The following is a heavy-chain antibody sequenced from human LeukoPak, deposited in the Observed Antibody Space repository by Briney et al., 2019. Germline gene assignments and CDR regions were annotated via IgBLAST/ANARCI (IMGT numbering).Heavy chain of an antibody. V-gene: IGHV3-23*01. J-gene: IGHJ4*02. CDR3: ANVVGGY. CDR2: ISKSGGST. CDR1: GITFSTIG. Sequence: GGSLRLSCAVSGITFSTIGVSWVRQAPGKGLEWVSIISKSGGSTSYADPVRGRFTISRDNSKDMLYLQMNSLTAEDMAVYYCANVVGGYWGQGTLVTVSS. D-gene: IGHD2-21*01.